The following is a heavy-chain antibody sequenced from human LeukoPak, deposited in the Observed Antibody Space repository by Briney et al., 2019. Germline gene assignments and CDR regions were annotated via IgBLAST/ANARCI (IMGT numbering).Heavy chain of an antibody. CDR2: ISAYNGNT. CDR3: ARVANWNPSRYYYYYMDV. CDR1: GYTLTELS. V-gene: IGHV1-18*01. J-gene: IGHJ6*03. D-gene: IGHD1-1*01. Sequence: ASVKVSCKVSGYTLTELSMHRVRQAPGQGLEWMGWISAYNGNTNYAQKLQGRVTMTTDTSTSTAYMELRSLRSDDTAVYYCARVANWNPSRYYYYYMDVWGKGTTVTVSS.